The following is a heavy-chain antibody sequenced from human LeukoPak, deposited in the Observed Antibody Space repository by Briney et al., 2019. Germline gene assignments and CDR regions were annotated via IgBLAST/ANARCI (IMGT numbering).Heavy chain of an antibody. J-gene: IGHJ6*03. D-gene: IGHD4-17*01. CDR2: INPNSGGT. CDR3: AREIPGGLRRSHGNYYYYIDV. CDR1: GYTFTGYY. V-gene: IGHV1-2*02. Sequence: VASVKVSCKASGYTFTGYYMHWVRQAPGQGLEWMGWINPNSGGTNYAQKFQGRVTMTRDTSISTAYMELRSLRSDDTAVYYCAREIPGGLRRSHGNYYYYIDVWGKGTTVTVSS.